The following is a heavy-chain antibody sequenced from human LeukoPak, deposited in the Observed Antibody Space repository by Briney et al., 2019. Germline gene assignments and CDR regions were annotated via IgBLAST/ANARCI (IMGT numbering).Heavy chain of an antibody. V-gene: IGHV3-23*01. CDR1: GITLSNYG. J-gene: IGHJ4*02. D-gene: IGHD3-22*01. Sequence: GGSLRLSCAVSGITLSNYGMSWVRQAPGKGLEWVAGMSDRVGRTNYADSVKGRFTISRDNPKNTLYLQMNSLRAEDTAVYFCAKRGVVIRVILVGFHKEAYYFDSWGQGALVTVSS. CDR3: AKRGVVIRVILVGFHKEAYYFDS. CDR2: MSDRVGRT.